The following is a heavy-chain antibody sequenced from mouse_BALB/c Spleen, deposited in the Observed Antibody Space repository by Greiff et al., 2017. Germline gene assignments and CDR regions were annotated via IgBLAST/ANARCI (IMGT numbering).Heavy chain of an antibody. Sequence: EVQLQQSGTVLARPGASVKMSCKASGNTFTSYWMHWVKQRPGQGLEWIGAIYPGNSDTSYNQKFKGKAKLTAVTSTSTAYMELSSLTNEDSAVYYCTRGRYGNYVPFDYWGQGTTLTVSS. CDR1: GNTFTSYW. J-gene: IGHJ2*01. CDR2: IYPGNSDT. CDR3: TRGRYGNYVPFDY. V-gene: IGHV1-5*01. D-gene: IGHD2-10*02.